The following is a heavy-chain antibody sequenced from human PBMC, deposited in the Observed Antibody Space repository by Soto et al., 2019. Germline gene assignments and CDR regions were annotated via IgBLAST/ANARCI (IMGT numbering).Heavy chain of an antibody. CDR1: GGSISSSNW. Sequence: SETLSLTCAVSGGSISSSNWWSWVRQPPGKGLKWIGEIYHSGSTNYNPSLKSRVTISVDKSKNQFSLKLSSVTAADTAVYYCALYYGSGSLIFDYWGQGTLVTVSS. D-gene: IGHD3-10*01. CDR3: ALYYGSGSLIFDY. V-gene: IGHV4-4*02. J-gene: IGHJ4*02. CDR2: IYHSGST.